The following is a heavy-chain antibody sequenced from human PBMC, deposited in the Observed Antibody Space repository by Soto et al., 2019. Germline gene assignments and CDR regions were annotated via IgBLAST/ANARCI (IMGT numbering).Heavy chain of an antibody. CDR2: INAGNGNT. Sequence: ASVKVSCKASGYTFTSYAMHWVRQAPGQRLEWMGWINAGNGNTKYSQKFQDRVTITRDRSMSTAYIELSSLRSEYTAMYYCANSLPDYYDSSAQTEQDAFDIWGQGTMVTVSS. D-gene: IGHD3-22*01. CDR3: ANSLPDYYDSSAQTEQDAFDI. J-gene: IGHJ3*02. V-gene: IGHV1-3*01. CDR1: GYTFTSYA.